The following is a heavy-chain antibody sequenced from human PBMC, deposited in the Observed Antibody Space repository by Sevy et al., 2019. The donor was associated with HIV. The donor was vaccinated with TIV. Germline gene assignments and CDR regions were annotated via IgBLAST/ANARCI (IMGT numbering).Heavy chain of an antibody. CDR2: LNPGNGNT. CDR3: ARDPYARRGFDY. V-gene: IGHV1-3*01. Sequence: ASLKVSCKATGYNFNTYTIHWVRQAPGQSLEWMAWLNPGNGNTKYSHQFRGRVTITRDTSARTVYMELTSLTSEDTAVYFCARDPYARRGFDYWGQGTLVTVSS. CDR1: GYNFNTYT. J-gene: IGHJ4*02. D-gene: IGHD3-16*01.